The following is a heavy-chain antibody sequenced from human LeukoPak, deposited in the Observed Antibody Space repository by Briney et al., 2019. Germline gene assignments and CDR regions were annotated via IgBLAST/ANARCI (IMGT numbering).Heavy chain of an antibody. CDR3: ARDPDSTGYFDY. D-gene: IGHD2-21*02. CDR1: GGSISSGDYY. CDR2: IYYSGST. Sequence: SQSLSLTCTVSGGSISSGDYYWSWIRQPPGKGLEWIGYIYYSGSTYYNPSLKSRVTISVDTSKNQFSLKLSSVTAADTAVYYCARDPDSTGYFDYWGQGTLVTVSS. V-gene: IGHV4-30-4*08. J-gene: IGHJ4*02.